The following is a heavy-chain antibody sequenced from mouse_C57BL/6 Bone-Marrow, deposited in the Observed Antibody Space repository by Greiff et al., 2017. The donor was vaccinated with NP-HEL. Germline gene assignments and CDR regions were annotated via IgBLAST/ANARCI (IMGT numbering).Heavy chain of an antibody. J-gene: IGHJ4*01. V-gene: IGHV7-3*01. CDR2: IRNKANGYTT. Sequence: EVKVVESGGGLVQPGGSLSLSCAASGFTFTDYYMSWVRQPPGKALEWLGFIRNKANGYTTEYSASVKGRFTISRDTSQSILYLQMNALRAEDSATYYCARSIYYDYADDPFYAMDYGCQGPSVTVSA. CDR3: ARSIYYDYADDPFYAMDY. D-gene: IGHD2-4*01. CDR1: GFTFTDYY.